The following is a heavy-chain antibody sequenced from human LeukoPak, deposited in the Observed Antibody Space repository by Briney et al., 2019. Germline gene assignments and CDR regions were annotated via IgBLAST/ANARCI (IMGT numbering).Heavy chain of an antibody. D-gene: IGHD2/OR15-2a*01. CDR1: GFPFSRYA. J-gene: IGHJ4*02. V-gene: IGHV3-23*01. Sequence: GGSLRLSCAASGFPFSRYAMSWVRQTPEKGLEWVSVISGSDGSTYYADSVKGRFTISRDDSRNTMYLQMNNLRAEDTAVYYCAEQVSCDITTCYAGMPPDYWGQGTLVTVSS. CDR2: ISGSDGST. CDR3: AEQVSCDITTCYAGMPPDY.